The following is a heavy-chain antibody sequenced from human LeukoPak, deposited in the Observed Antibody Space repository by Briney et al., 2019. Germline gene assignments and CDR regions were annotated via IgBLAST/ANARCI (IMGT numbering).Heavy chain of an antibody. Sequence: SETLSLTCAVYGGSFSGDYWSWIRQPPGKGLEWIGEINHSGSTNYNPSLKSRVTISVDTSKNQFSLELSSVTAADTAIYYCARVSDSRAVGPFDYWGQGTLVTVSS. CDR2: INHSGST. CDR1: GGSFSGDY. J-gene: IGHJ4*02. D-gene: IGHD3-10*01. V-gene: IGHV4-34*01. CDR3: ARVSDSRAVGPFDY.